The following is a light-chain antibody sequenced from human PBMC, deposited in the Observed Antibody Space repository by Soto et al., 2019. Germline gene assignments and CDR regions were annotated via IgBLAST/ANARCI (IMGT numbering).Light chain of an antibody. Sequence: QSALTQPPSASGSPGQSVSISCTGTSSDVGGYNYVSWYQQHPGKAPKLMIYEVNKRPSGVPYRFSGSKSGNTASLTVSGLQAEDEAYYYCSSYAGSNNFGVFGTGTKVTVL. CDR2: EVN. V-gene: IGLV2-8*01. CDR3: SSYAGSNNFGV. J-gene: IGLJ1*01. CDR1: SSDVGGYNY.